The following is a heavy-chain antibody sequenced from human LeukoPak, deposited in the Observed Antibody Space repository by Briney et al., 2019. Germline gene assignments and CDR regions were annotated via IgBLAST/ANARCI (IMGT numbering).Heavy chain of an antibody. CDR2: IIPIFGTA. CDR1: GYTFTDYY. V-gene: IGHV1-69*06. J-gene: IGHJ3*02. CDR3: ASGSIRDAFDI. Sequence: GASVKVSCKASGYTFTDYYMHWVRQAPGQGLEWMGGIIPIFGTANYAQKFQGRVAITADKSTSTAYMELSSLRSEDTAVYYCASGSIRDAFDIWGQGTMVTVSS. D-gene: IGHD4-11*01.